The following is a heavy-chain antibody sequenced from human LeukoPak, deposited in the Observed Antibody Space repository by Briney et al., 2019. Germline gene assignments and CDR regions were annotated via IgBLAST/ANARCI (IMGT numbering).Heavy chain of an antibody. D-gene: IGHD3-10*01. CDR3: TTYGSGRKFDY. Sequence: GGSLRLSCAASGFSFSDAWMSWVRQIPGKGLEWVGRIESKTDGGTTDYAAPVKGRFTISRDDSTNTLYLQMNSLKSEDTAVYYCTTYGSGRKFDYWGQGSLVTVSS. V-gene: IGHV3-15*04. CDR2: IESKTDGGTT. J-gene: IGHJ4*02. CDR1: GFSFSDAW.